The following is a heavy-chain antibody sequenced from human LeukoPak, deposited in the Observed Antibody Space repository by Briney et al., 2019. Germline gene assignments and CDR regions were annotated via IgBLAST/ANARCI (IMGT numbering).Heavy chain of an antibody. CDR2: IWYDGSNK. D-gene: IGHD4-17*01. V-gene: IGHV3-33*08. J-gene: IGHJ3*02. Sequence: GGSLRLSCAASGFTFSSYAMHWVRQAPGKGLEWVAVIWYDGSNKYYADSVKGRFTISRDNSKNTLYLQMNSLRAEDTAVYYCAREIYGDYAFDIWGQGTMVTVSS. CDR3: AREIYGDYAFDI. CDR1: GFTFSSYA.